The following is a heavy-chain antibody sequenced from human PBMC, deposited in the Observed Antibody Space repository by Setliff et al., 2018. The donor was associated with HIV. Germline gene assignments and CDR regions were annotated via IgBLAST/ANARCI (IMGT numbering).Heavy chain of an antibody. D-gene: IGHD3-9*01. CDR1: GGSISSRSYY. CDR2: IYTSGST. V-gene: IGHV4-61*09. J-gene: IGHJ3*02. Sequence: SETLSLTCTVSGGSISSRSYYWSWIRQPAGKGLEWIGQIYTSGSTNYNPSLKRRVTIAVDTSKNQFSLKLSSVTAADTAVYFCARRQRYYDILNGRALAALDIWGQGTKVTVSS. CDR3: ARRQRYYDILNGRALAALDI.